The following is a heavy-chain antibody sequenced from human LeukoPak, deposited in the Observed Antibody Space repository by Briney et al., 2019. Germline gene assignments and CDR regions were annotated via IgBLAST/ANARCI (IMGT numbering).Heavy chain of an antibody. Sequence: GGSLRLSCAASGFTFSSYNMNWVRQAPGKGLEWVSSISSSSSYIYYADSLKGRFTISRDNAKNSLYLQMNSLRAEDTAVYYCARHPGYCSSTSCYTYYFDYWGQGTLVTVSS. CDR3: ARHPGYCSSTSCYTYYFDY. J-gene: IGHJ4*02. V-gene: IGHV3-21*01. CDR1: GFTFSSYN. D-gene: IGHD2-2*02. CDR2: ISSSSSYI.